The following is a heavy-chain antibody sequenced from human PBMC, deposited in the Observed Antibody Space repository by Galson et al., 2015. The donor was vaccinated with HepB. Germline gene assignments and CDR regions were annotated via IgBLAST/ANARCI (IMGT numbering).Heavy chain of an antibody. V-gene: IGHV3-30*04. Sequence: SLRLSCAASGFTFSSYAMHWVRQAPGKGLEWVAVISYDGSNKYYADSVKGRFTISRDNSKNTLYLQMNSLRAEDTAVYYCASLPSSSSFFVDDYWGQGTLVTVSS. J-gene: IGHJ4*02. CDR3: ASLPSSSSFFVDDY. D-gene: IGHD6-13*01. CDR1: GFTFSSYA. CDR2: ISYDGSNK.